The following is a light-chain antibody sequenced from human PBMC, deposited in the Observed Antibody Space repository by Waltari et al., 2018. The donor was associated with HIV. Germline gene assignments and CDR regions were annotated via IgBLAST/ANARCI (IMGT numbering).Light chain of an antibody. CDR3: QQYDTYPLT. J-gene: IGKJ4*01. CDR2: SAS. Sequence: DIQLTQSPSFLSASIGARVTITCRAAQGIGSSLAWYQAKPGRAPKLLVYSASILQAGVPLRFGGSVSGTEFTLTVSSLQPEDFAAYYCQQYDTYPLTFGGGTKVEIK. CDR1: QGIGSS. V-gene: IGKV1-9*01.